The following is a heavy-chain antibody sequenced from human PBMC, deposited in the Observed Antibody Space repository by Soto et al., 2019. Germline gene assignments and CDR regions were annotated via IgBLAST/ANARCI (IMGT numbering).Heavy chain of an antibody. CDR3: AREGPRPYYYYGMDV. J-gene: IGHJ6*02. V-gene: IGHV1-18*01. CDR1: GYTFSMSG. CDR2: ISGYNGKT. Sequence: QVQLVQSGAEVKKPGASVKVSCKSSGYTFSMSGISWVRQAPGQGLEWMGWISGYNGKTNYEQKVQDRATMTTDTSTNMAYMELRSLRSDDTAVYYCAREGPRPYYYYGMDVWGQGTTVTVSS.